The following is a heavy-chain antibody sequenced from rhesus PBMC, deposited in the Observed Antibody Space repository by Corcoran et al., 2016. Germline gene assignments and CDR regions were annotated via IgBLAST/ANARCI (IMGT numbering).Heavy chain of an antibody. D-gene: IGHD2-2*01. J-gene: IGHJ4*01. CDR3: ARDHCTSTTCYAFYFDY. CDR2: IYGSGGST. V-gene: IGHV4-93*01. Sequence: QVQLQESGPAVVKPSETLSLTCAVSGGSISSSNWWSWIRQSPGKGLEWIGCIYGSGGSTEYNPSLKSRVTISKDTSKHQFSLTLSSVTAADTAVYYCARDHCTSTTCYAFYFDYLGQGVLVTVSS. CDR1: GGSISSSNW.